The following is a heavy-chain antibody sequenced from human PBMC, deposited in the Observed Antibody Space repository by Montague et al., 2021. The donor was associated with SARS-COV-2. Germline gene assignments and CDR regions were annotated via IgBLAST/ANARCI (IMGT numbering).Heavy chain of an antibody. CDR1: GGSISDDY. CDR2: IYYNTGNT. J-gene: IGHJ4*02. Sequence: SETLSLTCSVPGGSISDDYWNWIRQPPGKGLEWIGYIYYNTGNTXYNPSLQSRVTISLDTSKNQFSLNLRSVTAADTALYFCARGTGYDYYFDCWGLGTLVTVSS. V-gene: IGHV4-59*01. D-gene: IGHD5-12*01. CDR3: ARGTGYDYYFDC.